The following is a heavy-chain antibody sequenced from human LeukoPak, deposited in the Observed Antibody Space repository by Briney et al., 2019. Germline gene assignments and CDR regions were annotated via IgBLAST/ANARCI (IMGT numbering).Heavy chain of an antibody. V-gene: IGHV1-18*01. CDR1: GYTFTSYG. CDR3: ARGRAATVTTPGYMDV. J-gene: IGHJ6*03. Sequence: ASVKVSCKASGYTFTSYGIIWVRQAPGQGLEWMGWISAYNGNTNYAQKLQGRVTMTTDTSTSTAYMELRSLRSDDTAVYYCARGRAATVTTPGYMDVWGKGTTVTVSS. CDR2: ISAYNGNT. D-gene: IGHD4-17*01.